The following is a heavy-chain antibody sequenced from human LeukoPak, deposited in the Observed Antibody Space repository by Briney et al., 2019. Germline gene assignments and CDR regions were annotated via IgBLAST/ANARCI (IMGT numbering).Heavy chain of an antibody. CDR2: ISYDGSNK. CDR1: GFTFSSYA. CDR3: ARGNMYYDSSGYYYPTDY. Sequence: PGRSLRLSCAASGFTFSSYAMPWVRQAPGKGLEWVAVISYDGSNKYYADSVKGRFTISRDNSKNTLYLQMNSLRAEDTAVYYCARGNMYYDSSGYYYPTDYWGQGTLVTVSP. V-gene: IGHV3-30*01. J-gene: IGHJ4*02. D-gene: IGHD3-22*01.